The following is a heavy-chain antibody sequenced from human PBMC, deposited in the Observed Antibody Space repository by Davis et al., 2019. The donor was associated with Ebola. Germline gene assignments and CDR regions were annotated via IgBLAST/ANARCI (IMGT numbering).Heavy chain of an antibody. CDR2: INHSGST. V-gene: IGHV4-34*01. J-gene: IGHJ4*02. CDR1: VGSFSGYD. CDR3: ARGRYSYGYFDY. Sequence: SETLSLTCAVYVGSFSGYDWSWIRLPPGKGLEWIGEINHSGSTNYNPSLKSRVTMSVDTSKNQFSLNLYSVTAADTAVYYCARGRYSYGYFDYWGQGTLVTVSP. D-gene: IGHD5-18*01.